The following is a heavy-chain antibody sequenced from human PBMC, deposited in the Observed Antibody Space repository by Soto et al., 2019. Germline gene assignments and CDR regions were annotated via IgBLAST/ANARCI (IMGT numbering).Heavy chain of an antibody. CDR3: VRDRAAGWYLDL. CDR2: INTDSGTT. Sequence: QVQVVQSGAEVKKPGASVRLSCKTSGYSFTSCALHWVRQAPGQGFEWMGWINTDSGTTKYSQKFQGRVTITRDASASTAYMELRSLSSEDTTIYYCVRDRAAGWYLDLWGRGTLVTVSS. J-gene: IGHJ2*01. V-gene: IGHV1-3*04. D-gene: IGHD6-25*01. CDR1: GYSFTSCA.